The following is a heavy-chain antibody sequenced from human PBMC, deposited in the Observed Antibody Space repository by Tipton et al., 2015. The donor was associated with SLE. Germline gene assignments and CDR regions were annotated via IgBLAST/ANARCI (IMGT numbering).Heavy chain of an antibody. Sequence: SLRLSCAASGFTFFTYAMSWVRQAPRKGLEWVSSINDRGSSTYYADSVKGRFTISRDNSKNTLYLQMNSLRAEDTAVYYCARRIGGYYGMDVWGQGTTVTVSS. D-gene: IGHD2-15*01. CDR1: GFTFFTYA. CDR2: INDRGSST. J-gene: IGHJ6*02. CDR3: ARRIGGYYGMDV. V-gene: IGHV3-23*01.